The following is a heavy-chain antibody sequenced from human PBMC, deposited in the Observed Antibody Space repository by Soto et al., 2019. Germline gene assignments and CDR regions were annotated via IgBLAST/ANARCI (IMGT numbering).Heavy chain of an antibody. CDR1: GGSFSGYY. CDR3: ARGRSEQQIRY. D-gene: IGHD6-13*01. Sequence: SETLSLTCAVYGGSFSGYYWSWIRQPPGKGLEWIGEINHSGSTNYNPSLKSRVTISVDTSKNQFSLKLSSVTAADTAVYYCARGRSEQQIRYWGQGTLVTVSS. V-gene: IGHV4-34*01. J-gene: IGHJ4*02. CDR2: INHSGST.